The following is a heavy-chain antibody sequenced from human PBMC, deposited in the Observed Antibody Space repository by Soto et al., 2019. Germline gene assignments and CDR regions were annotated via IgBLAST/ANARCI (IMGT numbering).Heavy chain of an antibody. Sequence: EVQLLESGGGLVQPGGSLRLSCAASGFSFSIYAMTWVRQAPGKGLEWVSVISDNGDYTSYADSVKGRFTISRDNSKNTLYLQMNSLRAEDTAVYYCGRSSGSHPYYDYWGQGILVIVSP. CDR1: GFSFSIYA. D-gene: IGHD1-26*01. J-gene: IGHJ4*02. V-gene: IGHV3-23*01. CDR3: GRSSGSHPYYDY. CDR2: ISDNGDYT.